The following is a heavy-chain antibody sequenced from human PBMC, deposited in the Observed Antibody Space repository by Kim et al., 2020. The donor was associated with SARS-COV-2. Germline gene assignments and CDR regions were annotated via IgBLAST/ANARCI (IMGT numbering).Heavy chain of an antibody. CDR3: AREQGTIFVPGPYYYYGMDV. J-gene: IGHJ6*02. CDR2: INHSGST. V-gene: IGHV4-34*01. Sequence: SETLSLTCAVYGGSFSGYYWSWIRQPPGKGLEWIGEINHSGSTNYNPSLKSRVTISVDTSKNQFSLKLSSVTAADTAVYYCAREQGTIFVPGPYYYYGMDVWGQGTTVTVSS. D-gene: IGHD3-3*01. CDR1: GGSFSGYY.